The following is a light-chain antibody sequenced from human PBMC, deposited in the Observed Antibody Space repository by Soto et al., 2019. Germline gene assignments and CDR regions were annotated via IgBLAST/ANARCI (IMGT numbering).Light chain of an antibody. V-gene: IGLV1-40*01. CDR1: SSNIGAGHD. CDR2: GNI. J-gene: IGLJ1*01. CDR3: QSYDSSLSAYV. Sequence: QSVLTQPPSVSGAPGQRVTISCTGSSSNIGAGHDVHWYQQLPGTAPKLLIYGNINRPSGVPDRFSGSKSGTSASLAITGLQAEDEADYYCQSYDSSLSAYVFGTGTKLTVL.